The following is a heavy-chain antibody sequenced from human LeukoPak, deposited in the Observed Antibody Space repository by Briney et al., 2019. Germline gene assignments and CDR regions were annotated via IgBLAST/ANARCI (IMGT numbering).Heavy chain of an antibody. V-gene: IGHV1-2*02. CDR3: ARSQWLVLDRVY. CDR1: GYTVTGYY. J-gene: IGHJ4*02. CDR2: INPNNGGT. D-gene: IGHD6-19*01. Sequence: ASVKLSCKASGYTVTGYYMHWVRQAPGQGLEWMGWINPNNGGTNYSQKFQGRVTMTRHTSISTAYMELSRLRSDDTAVYYCARSQWLVLDRVYWGQGTLVTVSS.